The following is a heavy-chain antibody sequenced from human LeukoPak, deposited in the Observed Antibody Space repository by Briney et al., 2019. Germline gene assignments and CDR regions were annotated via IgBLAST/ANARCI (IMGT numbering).Heavy chain of an antibody. CDR2: IYYSGST. J-gene: IGHJ1*01. CDR1: GGSISSGDYY. CDR3: ARIVGGAFAEYFQH. D-gene: IGHD3-16*01. Sequence: TPSETLSLTCTVSGGSISSGDYYWSRIRQPPGKGLEWIGYIYYSGSTNYNPSLKSRVTISVDTSKNQFSLKLSSVTAADTAVYYCARIVGGAFAEYFQHWGQGTLVTVSS. V-gene: IGHV4-61*08.